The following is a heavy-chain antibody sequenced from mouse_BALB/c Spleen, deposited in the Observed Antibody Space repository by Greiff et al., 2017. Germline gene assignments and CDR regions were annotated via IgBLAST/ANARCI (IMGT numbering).Heavy chain of an antibody. CDR3: AGYYGNYDYFDY. Sequence: QVQLQQPGAELVMPGASVKMFCQASGYTFTDYWMHWVKQRPGQGPEWIGAIDTSDSYTSYNQKFKGKATLTVDESSSTAYMQPSSLTSEDSAVYYCAGYYGNYDYFDYWGQGTTLTVSS. V-gene: IGHV1-69*01. CDR2: IDTSDSYT. CDR1: GYTFTDYW. J-gene: IGHJ2*01. D-gene: IGHD2-1*01.